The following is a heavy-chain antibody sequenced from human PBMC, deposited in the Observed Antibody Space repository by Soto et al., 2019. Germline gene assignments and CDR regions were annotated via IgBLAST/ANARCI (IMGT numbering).Heavy chain of an antibody. D-gene: IGHD3-10*01. CDR2: ISGSGGST. Sequence: GGSLRLSCAASGFTFSSYAMSWVRQAPGKGLEWVSAISGSGGSTYYADSVKGRFTISRDNSKNTLYLQMNSLRAEDTAVYYCAKEPKRITMVRGVIPYYFDYWGQGTLVTVSS. CDR1: GFTFSSYA. V-gene: IGHV3-23*01. CDR3: AKEPKRITMVRGVIPYYFDY. J-gene: IGHJ4*02.